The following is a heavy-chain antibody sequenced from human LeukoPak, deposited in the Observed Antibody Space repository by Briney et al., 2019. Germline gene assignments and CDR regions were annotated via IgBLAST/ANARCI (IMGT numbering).Heavy chain of an antibody. CDR3: ARDSKLRFLEWSTADYFDY. J-gene: IGHJ4*02. CDR1: GFTFSSYS. V-gene: IGHV3-21*01. D-gene: IGHD3-3*01. Sequence: GGSLRLSCAASGFTFSSYSMNWVRQAPGKGREWVSSISSSSSYIYYADSVKGRFTISRDNAKNSLYLQMNSLRAEDTAVYYCARDSKLRFLEWSTADYFDYWGQGTLVTVSS. CDR2: ISSSSSYI.